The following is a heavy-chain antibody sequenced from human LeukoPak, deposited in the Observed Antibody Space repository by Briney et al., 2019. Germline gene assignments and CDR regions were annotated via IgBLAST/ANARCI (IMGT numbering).Heavy chain of an antibody. Sequence: GGSLRLSCAASGFTFSSYGMHWVRQAPGKGLEWVAVIWYDGSNKYYADSVKGRFTISRDNSKNTLYLQMNSLRAEDTAVYYCARDLNIVVVVAATPEDAFDIWGQGTMVTVSS. J-gene: IGHJ3*02. V-gene: IGHV3-33*01. CDR1: GFTFSSYG. D-gene: IGHD2-15*01. CDR2: IWYDGSNK. CDR3: ARDLNIVVVVAATPEDAFDI.